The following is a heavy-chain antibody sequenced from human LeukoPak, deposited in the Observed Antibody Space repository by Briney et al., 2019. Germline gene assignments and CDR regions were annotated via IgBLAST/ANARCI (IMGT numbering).Heavy chain of an antibody. V-gene: IGHV1-69*13. CDR2: IIPIFGTA. D-gene: IGHD2-2*01. J-gene: IGHJ6*02. Sequence: SVKVSCKASGGTFSSYAISWVRQAPGHGLEWMGGIIPIFGTANSAQKFQGRVTITADESTSTAYMELSSLRSEDTAVYYCAGEDHFPGCSSTSCYFYYYYGMDVWGQGTTVTVSS. CDR1: GGTFSSYA. CDR3: AGEDHFPGCSSTSCYFYYYYGMDV.